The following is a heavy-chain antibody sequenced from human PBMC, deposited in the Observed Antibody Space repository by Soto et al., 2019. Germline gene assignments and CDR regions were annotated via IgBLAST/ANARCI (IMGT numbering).Heavy chain of an antibody. D-gene: IGHD4-17*01. CDR3: ATTEHFYGPLRLYFQQ. V-gene: IGHV3-11*06. J-gene: IGHJ1*01. CDR2: ISSNGSYT. Sequence: QVQLVESGGGLVKPGGSLRLSCAASGFTFNYYYMSWIRQAPGKGLEWVSYISSNGSYTNYADSVKGRFTISRDNAKKSLYLQMNGLGAEDTAVYYCATTEHFYGPLRLYFQQWGQGTLVTVSS. CDR1: GFTFNYYY.